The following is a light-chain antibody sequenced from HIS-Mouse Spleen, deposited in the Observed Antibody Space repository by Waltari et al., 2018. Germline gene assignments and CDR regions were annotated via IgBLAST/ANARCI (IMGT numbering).Light chain of an antibody. CDR3: YSTDSSGNHRV. V-gene: IGLV3-10*01. CDR2: EDS. Sequence: SYELTQPPSVSVSPGQTARTTCSGDASPKKYDYCYQQKSGQAPVLVIYEDSKRPSGIPERFSGSSSGTMATLTISGAQVEDEADYYCYSTDSSGNHRVFGGGTKLTVL. J-gene: IGLJ2*01. CDR1: ASPKKY.